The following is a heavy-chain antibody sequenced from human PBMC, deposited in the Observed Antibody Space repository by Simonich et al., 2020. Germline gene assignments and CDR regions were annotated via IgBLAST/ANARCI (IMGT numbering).Heavy chain of an antibody. V-gene: IGHV3-23*01. J-gene: IGHJ4*02. CDR1: GFTFSSYA. CDR3: AKRSGVSITGTFDY. CDR2: IRGSGGRT. Sequence: EVQLLESGGGLVQPGGSLRLSCAASGFTFSSYAMSWVRQAPGKGLGWVSAIRGSGGRTYSADSVKGRFTISRDNSKNTLYLQMNSLRAEDTAVYYCAKRSGVSITGTFDYWGQGTLVTVSS. D-gene: IGHD1-7*01.